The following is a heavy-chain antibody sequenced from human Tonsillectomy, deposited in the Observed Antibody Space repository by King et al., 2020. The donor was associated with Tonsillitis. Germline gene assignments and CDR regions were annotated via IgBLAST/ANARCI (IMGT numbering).Heavy chain of an antibody. J-gene: IGHJ4*02. CDR1: AYSISSGYY. CDR3: AAAADITYYFDY. CDR2: IYESGST. V-gene: IGHV4-38-2*02. Sequence: QLQESGPGLVKPSETLSLTCTVSAYSISSGYYWGWIRQPPGKGLEWIGSIYESGSTYYNPSLKSRVTISIDTSKNQFSLRLSSVTAADRAVYYCAAAADITYYFDYWGQGTLVTVSS. D-gene: IGHD6-13*01.